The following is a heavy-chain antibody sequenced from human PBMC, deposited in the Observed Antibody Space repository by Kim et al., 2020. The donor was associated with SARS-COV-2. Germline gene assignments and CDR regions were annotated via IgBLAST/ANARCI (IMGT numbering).Heavy chain of an antibody. V-gene: IGHV3-30*01. J-gene: IGHJ5*02. CDR3: AGGTGGSYSGWFDP. D-gene: IGHD1-26*01. Sequence: ADSVKGRFTISRDNSKNTLYLQMNSRRAEDTAVYYCAGGTGGSYSGWFDPWGQGTLVTVSS.